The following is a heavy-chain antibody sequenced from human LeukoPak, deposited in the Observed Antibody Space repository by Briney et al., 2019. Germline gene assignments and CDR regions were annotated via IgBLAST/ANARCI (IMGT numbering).Heavy chain of an antibody. CDR2: IYHSGNT. CDR3: ASPLGYCTTTTCYGDY. V-gene: IGHV4-39*01. J-gene: IGHJ4*02. D-gene: IGHD2-2*01. CDR1: GGSISGSSYY. Sequence: KPSETLSLTCTVSGGSISGSSYYWGWIRQPPGKGLEWIGSIYHSGNTYYNPSLKGRVTISVDTSKNQFSLKLSSVTAADTAVYYCASPLGYCTTTTCYGDYWGQGTLVTVSS.